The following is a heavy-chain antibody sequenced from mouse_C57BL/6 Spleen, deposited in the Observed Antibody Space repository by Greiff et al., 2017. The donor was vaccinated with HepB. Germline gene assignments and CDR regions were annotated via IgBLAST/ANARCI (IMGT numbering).Heavy chain of an antibody. V-gene: IGHV1-15*01. CDR2: IDPETGGT. CDR3: TRGSNYAMDD. Sequence: VQLVESGAELVRPGASVTLSCKASGYTFTDYEMHWVKQTPVHGLEWIGAIDPETGGTAYNQKFKGKAILTADKASSTAYMELRSLTSEDSAVYYCTRGSNYAMDDWGQGTSVTVAS. CDR1: GYTFTDYE. D-gene: IGHD1-3*01. J-gene: IGHJ4*01.